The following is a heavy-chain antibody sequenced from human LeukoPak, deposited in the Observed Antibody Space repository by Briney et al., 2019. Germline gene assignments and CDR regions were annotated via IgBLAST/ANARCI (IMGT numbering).Heavy chain of an antibody. Sequence: SETLSLTCSVSGGSISGYYWSWIRQPPGKGLEWIGHIYSSGGTNYNPSLKSRVTISLDTSKNQFSVRLSSVTAADTAVYYCARDFCSGGSCYSYFHYWGQGTLVTVSS. J-gene: IGHJ4*02. V-gene: IGHV4-59*01. CDR2: IYSSGGT. CDR3: ARDFCSGGSCYSYFHY. CDR1: GGSISGYY. D-gene: IGHD2-15*01.